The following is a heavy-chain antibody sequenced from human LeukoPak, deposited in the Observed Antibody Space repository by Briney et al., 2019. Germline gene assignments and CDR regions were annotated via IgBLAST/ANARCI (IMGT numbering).Heavy chain of an antibody. J-gene: IGHJ4*02. V-gene: IGHV3-7*01. CDR2: IKQDGSEK. CDR3: ARDRGIRYYDFWSGYYSDY. D-gene: IGHD3-3*01. Sequence: GGSLRLSCAASGFTFSSYWMSWVRQAPGEGLEWVANIKQDGSEKYYVDSVKGRFTISRDHAKNSLYLQMNSLRAEDTAVYYCARDRGIRYYDFWSGYYSDYWGQGTLVTVSS. CDR1: GFTFSSYW.